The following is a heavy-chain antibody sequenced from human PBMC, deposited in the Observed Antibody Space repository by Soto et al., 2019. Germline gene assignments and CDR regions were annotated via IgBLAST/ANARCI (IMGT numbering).Heavy chain of an antibody. D-gene: IGHD1-7*01. J-gene: IGHJ4*02. CDR2: ISAYNGNT. CDR3: ARHRTNWNFVGYYFDY. CDR1: GYTFTSYG. V-gene: IGHV1-18*04. Sequence: ASVKGSCKASGYTFTSYGISWVRQAPGQGLEWMGWISAYNGNTNYAQKLQGRVTMTTDKSITTAYLQWTSLKASDTAMYYCARHRTNWNFVGYYFDYWGQGTLVTVSS.